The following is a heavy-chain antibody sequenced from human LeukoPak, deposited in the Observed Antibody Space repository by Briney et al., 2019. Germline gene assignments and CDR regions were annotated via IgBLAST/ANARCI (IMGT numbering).Heavy chain of an antibody. Sequence: SETLSVTCVDHGGSFSGYYWSWICQPPGKGLEWIGEINHSGSTNYNPSLKSRVTISVDTSKNQFSLKLSSVTAADTAVYYCARGPRTYYYDSSGYYPDYWGQGTLVTVSS. CDR1: GGSFSGYY. CDR2: INHSGST. V-gene: IGHV4-34*01. CDR3: ARGPRTYYYDSSGYYPDY. J-gene: IGHJ4*02. D-gene: IGHD3-22*01.